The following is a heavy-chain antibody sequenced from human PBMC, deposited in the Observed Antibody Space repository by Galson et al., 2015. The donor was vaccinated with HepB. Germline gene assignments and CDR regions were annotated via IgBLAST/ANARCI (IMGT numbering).Heavy chain of an antibody. V-gene: IGHV1-18*04. D-gene: IGHD4-17*01. CDR3: ASTTVTKMGTNWFDP. CDR2: ISAYNGNT. J-gene: IGHJ5*02. Sequence: SVKVSCKASGYTFTSYGISWVRQAPGQGLEWMGWISAYNGNTNYAQKLQGRVTMTTDTSTSTAYMELRSLRSDDTAVYYCASTTVTKMGTNWFDPWGQGTLVTVSS. CDR1: GYTFTSYG.